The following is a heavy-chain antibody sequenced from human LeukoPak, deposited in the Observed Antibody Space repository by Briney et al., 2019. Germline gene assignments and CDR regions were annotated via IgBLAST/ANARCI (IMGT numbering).Heavy chain of an antibody. CDR3: AKDRNSEGGAAKNY. CDR1: GFTFSSYA. D-gene: IGHD1-26*01. CDR2: ISGSGGTT. Sequence: PGGSLRLSCAASGFTFSSYAMSWVRQAPGKGLEWVSAISGSGGTTHYADSAKGRFTISRDRSKNTLYLQMHSLRAEDTAVYYCAKDRNSEGGAAKNYWGQGTLVTVSS. J-gene: IGHJ4*02. V-gene: IGHV3-23*01.